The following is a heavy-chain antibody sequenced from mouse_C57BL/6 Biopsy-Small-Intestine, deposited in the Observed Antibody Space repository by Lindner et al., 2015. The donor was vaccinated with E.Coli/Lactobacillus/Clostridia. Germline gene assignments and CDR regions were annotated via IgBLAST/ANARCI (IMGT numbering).Heavy chain of an antibody. CDR3: ARRHYDGYNFDY. D-gene: IGHD1-2*01. CDR2: ISSGGSYT. Sequence: VQLQESGGDLVKPGGSLKLPCTASGLTFRNYAMSWVRQTPDKRLEWVATISSGGSYTFYPDSVKGRFTISRDNAKNTLYLQMSSLKSEDTAMYYCARRHYDGYNFDYWGQGTTLTVSS. J-gene: IGHJ2*01. V-gene: IGHV5-6*01. CDR1: GLTFRNYA.